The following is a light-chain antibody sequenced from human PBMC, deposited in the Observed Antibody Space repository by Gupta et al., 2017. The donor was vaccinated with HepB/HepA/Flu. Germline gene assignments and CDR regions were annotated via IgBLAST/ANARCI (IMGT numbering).Light chain of an antibody. CDR3: QQKGCSPRT. CDR2: GAS. Sequence: EIVLTQSPGTLSLSPGERATLSCRASQSVSSSYLAWYQQKPGQAPRLLIYGASSRATDIPDRFSGGGYGTDFTLTISRLEPEDFAVYYCQQKGCSPRTFGQGTKVEIK. CDR1: QSVSSSY. J-gene: IGKJ1*01. V-gene: IGKV3-20*01.